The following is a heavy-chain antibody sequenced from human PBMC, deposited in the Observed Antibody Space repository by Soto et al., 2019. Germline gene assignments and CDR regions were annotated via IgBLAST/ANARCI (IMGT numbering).Heavy chain of an antibody. CDR3: EKDRGGSWSRNAFDI. V-gene: IGHV3-23*01. CDR2: CSGSGGST. D-gene: IGHD1-26*01. J-gene: IGHJ3*02. Sequence: EVQLLESGGGLVQPGGSLRLSCAASGFTFSSYAMIWVRQAPGKGLECVSGCSGSGGSTFYADSVKGRCTISRDNAKNTLHRQMNSLRAEDTAVYYCEKDRGGSWSRNAFDIWGQGTMVTVSS. CDR1: GFTFSSYA.